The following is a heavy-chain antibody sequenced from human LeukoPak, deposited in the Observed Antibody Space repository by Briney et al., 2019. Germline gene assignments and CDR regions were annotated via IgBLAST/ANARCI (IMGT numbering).Heavy chain of an antibody. D-gene: IGHD1-14*01. CDR3: ARDVNPVSGEDY. J-gene: IGHJ4*02. CDR1: GGTFSSYA. V-gene: IGHV1-69*13. Sequence: ASVKVSCKASGGTFSSYAISWVRQAPGQGLEWMGGIIPIFGTANYAQKFQGRVTITADESTSTAYMELSSLRSEDTAVYYCARDVNPVSGEDYWGQGTLVTVSS. CDR2: IIPIFGTA.